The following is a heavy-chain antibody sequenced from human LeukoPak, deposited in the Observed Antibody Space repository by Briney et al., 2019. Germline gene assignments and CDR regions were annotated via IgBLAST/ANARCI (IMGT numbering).Heavy chain of an antibody. J-gene: IGHJ4*02. CDR3: ARDGGYSGYVLYYFDY. Sequence: PGGSLRLSCAASGFTFSSYGMHWVRQAPGKGLEWVAVISYDGSNKYYADSVKGRFTISRDNSKNTLYLQMNSLRAEDTAVYYCARDGGYSGYVLYYFDYWGQGTLVTVSS. D-gene: IGHD5-12*01. CDR1: GFTFSSYG. CDR2: ISYDGSNK. V-gene: IGHV3-30*03.